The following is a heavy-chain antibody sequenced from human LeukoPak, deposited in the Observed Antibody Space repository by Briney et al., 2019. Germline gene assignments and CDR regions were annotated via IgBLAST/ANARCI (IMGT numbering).Heavy chain of an antibody. D-gene: IGHD3-3*01. CDR2: IPFDGDTK. V-gene: IGHV3-30*02. Sequence: PGGSLRLSCVASGFTFSSFGMHWVRQAPGKGLEWVAFIPFDGDTKYHADSVKGRFTISRDNSKNTVSLQMNSLRAEDTAVYYCAKALYDSWSGNYFDSWGQGTLVTVSS. CDR3: AKALYDSWSGNYFDS. CDR1: GFTFSSFG. J-gene: IGHJ4*02.